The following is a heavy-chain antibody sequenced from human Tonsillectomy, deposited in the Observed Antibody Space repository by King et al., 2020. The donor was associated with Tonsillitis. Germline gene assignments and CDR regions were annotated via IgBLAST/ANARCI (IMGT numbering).Heavy chain of an antibody. D-gene: IGHD4-17*01. CDR3: AKDSLTVTPWVGPRDWFDP. J-gene: IGHJ5*02. CDR1: GFTFSSYA. Sequence: EVQLVESGGGLVQPGGSLRLSCATSGFTFSSYAMSWVRQAPGKGLEWVSAITGSGGNTFYADSVKGRFTISRDNSENTLYLQMNSLRGEDTAVYYWAKDSLTVTPWVGPRDWFDPWGQGTLVTVSA. V-gene: IGHV3-23*04. CDR2: ITGSGGNT.